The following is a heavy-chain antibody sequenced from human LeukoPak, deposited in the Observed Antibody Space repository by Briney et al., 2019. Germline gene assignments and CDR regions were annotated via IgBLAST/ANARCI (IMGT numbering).Heavy chain of an antibody. D-gene: IGHD3-16*01. CDR1: GFIFSTYW. CDR3: ARPAYTAAYDL. J-gene: IGHJ3*01. V-gene: IGHV3-7*01. Sequence: GGSLRLSCAASGFIFSTYWMMWARQAPGKGLEWVTNMKGDGSEIHYVDSVKGRFTISRDNARNSLFLQMNGLRPEDTAVYYCARPAYTAAYDLWGQGTMVTVSS. CDR2: MKGDGSEI.